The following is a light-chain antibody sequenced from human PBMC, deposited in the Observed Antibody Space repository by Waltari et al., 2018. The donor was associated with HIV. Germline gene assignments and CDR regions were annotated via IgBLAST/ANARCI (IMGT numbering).Light chain of an antibody. V-gene: IGKV1-5*03. J-gene: IGKJ5*01. CDR2: KTS. Sequence: DIQLTQSPSTLSASLGDSVTITCPSSQSISTWLAWYQQQPGRAPKLLIYKTSSLHSGVPSRFSGSGSGTEFSLTISSLQPDDFTTYYCQQYHSYSLTFGQGTRLEMK. CDR3: QQYHSYSLT. CDR1: QSISTW.